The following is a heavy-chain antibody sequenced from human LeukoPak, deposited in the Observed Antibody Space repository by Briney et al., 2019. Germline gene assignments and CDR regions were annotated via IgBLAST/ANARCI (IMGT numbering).Heavy chain of an antibody. CDR3: AREWKKTGAFDY. J-gene: IGHJ4*02. D-gene: IGHD1-1*01. V-gene: IGHV3-74*01. CDR2: INTDGSST. Sequence: GGSLRLSCAASGFTYSSFWMHWVRQAPGKGLVWVSFINTDGSSTTYADSVKGRFTVSRDNAKNTLYLQMSGLRAEDTAVYYCAREWKKTGAFDYWGQGTLVTVSS. CDR1: GFTYSSFW.